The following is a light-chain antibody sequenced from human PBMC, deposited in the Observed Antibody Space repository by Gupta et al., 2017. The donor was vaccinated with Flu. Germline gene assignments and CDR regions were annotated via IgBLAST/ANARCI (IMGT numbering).Light chain of an antibody. CDR1: QSISSW. CDR3: QQYNSYWT. Sequence: VGERVTITCRARQSISSWLAWYHQKPGKAPKLLIYKASSLESGVPSRFSGSGSGTEFTLTISSLQPDDFATYYCQQYNSYWTFGQGTKVEIK. V-gene: IGKV1-5*03. CDR2: KAS. J-gene: IGKJ1*01.